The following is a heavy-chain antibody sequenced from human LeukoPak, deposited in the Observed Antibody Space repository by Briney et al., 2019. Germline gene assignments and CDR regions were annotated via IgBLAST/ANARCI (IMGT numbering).Heavy chain of an antibody. D-gene: IGHD4-23*01. Sequence: GGSLRLSCAASGFTFSSYSMNWVRQAPGKGLEWVSSISSSSSYIYYADSVKGRFTISRDNSKNTLYLQMNSLRVEDTAMYYCARGGNSLSIDYWGQGTLVTVSS. J-gene: IGHJ4*02. CDR1: GFTFSSYS. V-gene: IGHV3-21*04. CDR3: ARGGNSLSIDY. CDR2: ISSSSSYI.